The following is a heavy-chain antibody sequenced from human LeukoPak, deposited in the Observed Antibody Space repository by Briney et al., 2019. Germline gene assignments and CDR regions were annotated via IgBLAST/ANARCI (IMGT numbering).Heavy chain of an antibody. Sequence: SETLSLTCAVYGGSFSGYYWSWIRQHPGKGLEWIGEFNHSGSTNYNPSLKSRVTISVDTSKNQFSLKLSSVTAADTAVYYCARVARYCSGGSCYLSAFDIWGQGTMVTVSS. CDR2: FNHSGST. CDR3: ARVARYCSGGSCYLSAFDI. J-gene: IGHJ3*02. CDR1: GGSFSGYY. V-gene: IGHV4-34*01. D-gene: IGHD2-15*01.